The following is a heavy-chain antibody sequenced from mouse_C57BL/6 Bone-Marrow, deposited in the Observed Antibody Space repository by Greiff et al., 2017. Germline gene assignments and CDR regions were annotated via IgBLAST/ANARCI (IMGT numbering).Heavy chain of an antibody. CDR2: IFPGSGST. J-gene: IGHJ1*03. Sequence: QVQLQQSGPELVKPGASVKISCKASGYTFTDYYINWVKQRPGQGLEWIGWIFPGSGSTYYNEKFKGKATLTVDKSSSTAYMLLSSLTSEDSAVYFCARRHYGSSPWYFDVWGTGTTVTVSS. D-gene: IGHD1-1*01. V-gene: IGHV1-75*01. CDR3: ARRHYGSSPWYFDV. CDR1: GYTFTDYY.